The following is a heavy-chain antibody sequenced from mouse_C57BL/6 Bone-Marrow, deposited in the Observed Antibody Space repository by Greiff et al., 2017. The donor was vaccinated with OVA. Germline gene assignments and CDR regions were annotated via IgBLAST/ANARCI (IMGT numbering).Heavy chain of an antibody. Sequence: QVQLQQPGAELVKPGASVKLSCKASGYTFTSYWMPWVKQRPGQGLEWIGMIHPNSGSTNYNEKFKSKATLTVDKSSSTAYMQLSSLTSEDSAVYYCARLGVAKAMDYWGQGTSVTVSS. CDR1: GYTFTSYW. D-gene: IGHD1-1*01. V-gene: IGHV1-64*01. CDR3: ARLGVAKAMDY. CDR2: IHPNSGST. J-gene: IGHJ4*01.